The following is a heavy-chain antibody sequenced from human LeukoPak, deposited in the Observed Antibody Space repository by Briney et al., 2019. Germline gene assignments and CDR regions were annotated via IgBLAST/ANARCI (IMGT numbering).Heavy chain of an antibody. CDR1: SASITSSPYY. D-gene: IGHD6-13*01. V-gene: IGHV4-39*01. CDR3: ARQAGSSWPEYYFDY. J-gene: IGHJ4*02. CDR2: INHSGST. Sequence: SETLSLTCTVSSASITSSPYYWGWIRQPPGKGLEWIGEINHSGSTNYNPSLKSRVTISVDTSKNQFSLKLSSVTAADTAVYYCARQAGSSWPEYYFDYWGQGTLVTVSS.